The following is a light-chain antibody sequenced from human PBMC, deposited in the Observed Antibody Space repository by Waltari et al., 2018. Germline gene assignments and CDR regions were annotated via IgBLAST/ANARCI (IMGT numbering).Light chain of an antibody. V-gene: IGLV2-14*03. Sequence: QSALTQPASVSASPGQSITISCTGTSSDIGTYDYVSWYQQHPGKAPKLIIYDVTYRPSGVASRCSGAKSGNTASLPTSGLQDDEEADYFCSSYRRSSTLHVLFGGGTKLTVL. J-gene: IGLJ2*01. CDR2: DVT. CDR1: SSDIGTYDY. CDR3: SSYRRSSTLHVL.